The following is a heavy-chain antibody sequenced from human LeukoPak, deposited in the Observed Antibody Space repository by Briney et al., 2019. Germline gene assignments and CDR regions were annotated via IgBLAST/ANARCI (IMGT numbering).Heavy chain of an antibody. CDR2: IVSSSSTI. CDR1: GFAFSSSN. V-gene: IGHV3-48*04. D-gene: IGHD3-22*01. Sequence: PGGSLRLSCAASGFAFSSSNMNWVRQAPGKGLEWVSYIVSSSSTIFYADSVKGRFTISRDNAKSSLYLQMSSLRVEDTAIYYCARWRKYYDSSGYYGLAYFDYWGQGTLVTVSS. CDR3: ARWRKYYDSSGYYGLAYFDY. J-gene: IGHJ4*02.